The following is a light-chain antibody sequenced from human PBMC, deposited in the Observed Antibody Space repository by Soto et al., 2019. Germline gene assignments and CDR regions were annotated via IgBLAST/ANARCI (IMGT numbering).Light chain of an antibody. V-gene: IGKV3-11*01. CDR1: QSVRGY. CDR3: QQRNNWPRLT. J-gene: IGKJ4*01. Sequence: EIVLTQSPDILSLSPGERATLSCRASQSVRGYLAWYQHKPGQAPRLLIYDASNRATGIPARFSGSGSGTDFTLTIISLEPEDFSAYYCQQRNNWPRLTFGGGTKVEIK. CDR2: DAS.